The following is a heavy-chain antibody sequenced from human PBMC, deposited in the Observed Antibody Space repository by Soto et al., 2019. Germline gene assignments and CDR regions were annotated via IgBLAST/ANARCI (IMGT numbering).Heavy chain of an antibody. CDR1: GFTFSSYG. J-gene: IGHJ4*02. D-gene: IGHD2-2*01. CDR2: IWYDGSNK. V-gene: IGHV3-33*01. Sequence: QVQLVESGGGVVQPGRSLRLSCAASGFTFSSYGMHWVRQAPGKGLEWVAVIWYDGSNKYYADSVKGRFTISRDNSNNTLYLQMNSPRAEATAVYYCAGCYCSSTSCYWAWDYWGQGTLVTVSS. CDR3: AGCYCSSTSCYWAWDY.